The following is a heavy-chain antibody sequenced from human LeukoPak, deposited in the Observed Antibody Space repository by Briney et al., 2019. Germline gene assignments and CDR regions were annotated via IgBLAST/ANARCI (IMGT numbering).Heavy chain of an antibody. CDR3: ARDHDRAYYFDY. CDR1: GGTLNNFA. J-gene: IGHJ4*02. V-gene: IGHV1-69*05. CDR2: ILPIFGTA. Sequence: SVKVSCKASGGTLNNFAITWVRQAPGQGLEWVGGILPIFGTANYAQKFQGRVTITTDESTRTAYMELSSLRSEDTAVYYCARDHDRAYYFDYWGQGTLVTVSS. D-gene: IGHD3-22*01.